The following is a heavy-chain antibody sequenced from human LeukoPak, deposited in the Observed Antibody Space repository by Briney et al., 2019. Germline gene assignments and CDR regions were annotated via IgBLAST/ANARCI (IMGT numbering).Heavy chain of an antibody. Sequence: SETLSLTCAVYGGSFSGYYWSWIRQPPGKGLEWLGEINHSGSTNYNPSLKSRVTISVDTSKNQFSLKLSSVTAADTAVYYCARRIAARSKTKIDYWGQGTLVTVSS. V-gene: IGHV4-34*01. CDR1: GGSFSGYY. D-gene: IGHD6-6*01. J-gene: IGHJ4*02. CDR2: INHSGST. CDR3: ARRIAARSKTKIDY.